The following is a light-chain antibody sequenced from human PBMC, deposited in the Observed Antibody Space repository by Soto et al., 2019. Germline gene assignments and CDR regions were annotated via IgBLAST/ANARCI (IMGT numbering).Light chain of an antibody. CDR1: GSNIGENA. CDR3: AAWDDSLKAML. J-gene: IGLJ3*02. V-gene: IGLV1-44*01. Sequence: QSVLTQPPSASGTPGQTVTISCSGSGSNIGENAVNWYQHLPGTAPQLLIYSNALKPSWVPHRFSGSESGTAGSLAISGLQSEDEAHYYCAAWDDSLKAMLFGGGTKLTVL. CDR2: SNA.